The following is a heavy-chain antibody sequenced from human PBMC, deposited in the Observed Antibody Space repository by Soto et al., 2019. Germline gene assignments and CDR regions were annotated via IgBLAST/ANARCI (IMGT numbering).Heavy chain of an antibody. V-gene: IGHV3-30-3*01. CDR2: ISYDGSDK. CDR3: ARDYYKYYDSSGYYRSPAY. D-gene: IGHD3-22*01. J-gene: IGHJ4*02. Sequence: PGGSLRLSCAASGFTFSSYAMHWVRQAPGKGLEWVALISYDGSDKDYADSVKGRFTISRDNSRNTLFLQMNSLRAEDTAVYYCARDYYKYYDSSGYYRSPAYWGQGPLVTVSS. CDR1: GFTFSSYA.